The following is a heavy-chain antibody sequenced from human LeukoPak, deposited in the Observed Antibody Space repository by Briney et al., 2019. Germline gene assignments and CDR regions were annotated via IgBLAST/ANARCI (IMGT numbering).Heavy chain of an antibody. CDR3: ASYVWGSYRNDY. J-gene: IGHJ4*02. Sequence: GASVTVSCKASGGTFSSYTISWVRQAPGQGLEWMGGIIPNFGTPNYAQKFQGRVTITADKSTSTAYMELSSLRSEDTAVYYCASYVWGSYRNDYWGQGTLVTVSS. V-gene: IGHV1-69*06. CDR2: IIPNFGTP. CDR1: GGTFSSYT. D-gene: IGHD3-16*02.